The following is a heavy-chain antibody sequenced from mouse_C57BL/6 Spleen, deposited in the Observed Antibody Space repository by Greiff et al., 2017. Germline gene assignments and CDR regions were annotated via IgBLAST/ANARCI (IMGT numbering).Heavy chain of an antibody. CDR1: GYTFTSYW. CDR3: VHNTTVIAKNARDD. D-gene: IGHD1-1*01. Sequence: QVQLQQSGAELVMPGASVKLSCKASGYTFTSYWMLWVKQRPGQGLEWIGEIDPSDSYTYYNQKFKGKSTWTVDNSSSTAYMQLSSLTSEDSAVYYSVHNTTVIAKNARDDWGQGTSVTVSS. V-gene: IGHV1-69*01. J-gene: IGHJ4*01. CDR2: IDPSDSYT.